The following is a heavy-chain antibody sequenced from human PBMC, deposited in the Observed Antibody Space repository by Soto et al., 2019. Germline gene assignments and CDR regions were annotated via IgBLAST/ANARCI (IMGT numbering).Heavy chain of an antibody. V-gene: IGHV4-30-4*01. CDR1: SGSISSGDYY. CDR3: ARAELGFLEWTPYYFDY. Sequence: SETLSLTCTVSSGSISSGDYYWSWIRQPPGKGLEWIGYIYYSGSTYYNPSLKSRVTISVDTSKNQFSLKLSSVTAADTAVYYCARAELGFLEWTPYYFDYWGQGTLVTVSS. D-gene: IGHD3-3*01. CDR2: IYYSGST. J-gene: IGHJ4*02.